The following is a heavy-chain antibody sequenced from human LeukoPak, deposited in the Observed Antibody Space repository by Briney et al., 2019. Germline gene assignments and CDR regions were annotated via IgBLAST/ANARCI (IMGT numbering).Heavy chain of an antibody. J-gene: IGHJ6*03. V-gene: IGHV1-69*05. CDR1: GGTFSSYA. CDR3: ASSAPGIAAAASYYYYYYYMDV. D-gene: IGHD6-13*01. CDR2: IIPIFGTA. Sequence: SVKVSCKASGGTFSSYAISWVRQAPGQGLEWMGGIIPIFGTANYAQKFQGRVTITTDESTSTAYMELSSLRSEDTAVYYCASSAPGIAAAASYYYYYYYMDVWGKGTTVTVSS.